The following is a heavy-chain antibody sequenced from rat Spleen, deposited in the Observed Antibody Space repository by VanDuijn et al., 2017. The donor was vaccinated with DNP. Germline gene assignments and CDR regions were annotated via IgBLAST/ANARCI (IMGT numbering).Heavy chain of an antibody. Sequence: EVQLVESGGDLVQPGRSLKLFCAASGFTFSDYYMAWVRQAPAKGLEWVAYIGSPAYAPYYTDSVKGRFAISRDNAKSTLYRQMNSLRSEDMATYYCVRWNSGHFDYWGQGVMVPVSS. CDR1: GFTFSDYY. CDR2: IGSPAYAP. D-gene: IGHD4-3*01. V-gene: IGHV5-22*01. J-gene: IGHJ2*01. CDR3: VRWNSGHFDY.